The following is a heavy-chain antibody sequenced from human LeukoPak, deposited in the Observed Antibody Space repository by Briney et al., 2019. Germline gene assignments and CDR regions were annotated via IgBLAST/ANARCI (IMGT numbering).Heavy chain of an antibody. CDR1: GGSISSYY. CDR2: IYYSGST. Sequence: SETLSLTCTVSGGSISSYYWSWIRQPPGKGLEWIGNIYYSGSTYYNPSLKSRVTISVDTSKNQFSLKLSSVTAADTAVYYCARHGETFYSGSGSYPTPYYFDYWGQGTLVTVSS. D-gene: IGHD3-10*01. CDR3: ARHGETFYSGSGSYPTPYYFDY. J-gene: IGHJ4*02. V-gene: IGHV4-59*08.